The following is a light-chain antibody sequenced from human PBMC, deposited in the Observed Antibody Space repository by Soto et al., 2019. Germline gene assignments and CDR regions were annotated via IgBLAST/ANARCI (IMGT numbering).Light chain of an antibody. V-gene: IGKV1-33*01. CDR3: QQYDDLPEFT. CDR1: QDIRNY. J-gene: IGKJ3*01. Sequence: DIQMTQSPSSLSAPVGDIVTITCPVSQDIRNYLNWNQQKPGQAPKILIDDESSLETGVPSRFSGSGSGTDFSLTISSLQPEDIATYYCQQYDDLPEFTFGPGTKVHI. CDR2: DES.